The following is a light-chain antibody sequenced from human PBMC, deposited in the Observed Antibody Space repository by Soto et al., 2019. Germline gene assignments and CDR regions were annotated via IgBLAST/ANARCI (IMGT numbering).Light chain of an antibody. CDR3: CSSAGGGTYV. Sequence: LTQAGSVSGSPGQSIAISCTGTSSDVGSYDLVSWYQQHPGKAPKLMIYEVTKRPSGVSSRFSGSKSGNTAPLTISGLQAEDDADYYCCSSAGGGTYVFGTGTKVTVL. J-gene: IGLJ1*01. CDR1: SSDVGSYDL. V-gene: IGLV2-23*02. CDR2: EVT.